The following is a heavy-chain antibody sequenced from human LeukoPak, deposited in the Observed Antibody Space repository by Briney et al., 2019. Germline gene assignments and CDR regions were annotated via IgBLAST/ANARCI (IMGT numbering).Heavy chain of an antibody. CDR2: FYLSGS. J-gene: IGHJ5*02. D-gene: IGHD4-11*01. CDR3: ARGGPTGALDDNWFDP. CDR1: GGSIRRSY. Sequence: PSETLSLTCTVSGGSIRRSYWSWIRQPPGRGLEWIGYFYLSGSNYNPSLKSRVTKSLDTSKNQSSLRLSPVTAADTAVYYCARGGPTGALDDNWFDPWGQGTLVTVSS. V-gene: IGHV4-4*09.